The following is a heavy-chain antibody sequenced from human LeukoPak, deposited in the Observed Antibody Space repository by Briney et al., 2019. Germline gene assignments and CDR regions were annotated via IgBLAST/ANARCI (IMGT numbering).Heavy chain of an antibody. J-gene: IGHJ5*02. Sequence: PSETLSLTCTVSGGSISSYYWSWIRQPPGKGLEWIGYIYYSGSTYYNPSLKSRVTISVDTSKNQFSLKLSSVTAADTAVYYCARGGSVPTIFGVVNWFDPWGQGTLVTVSS. CDR2: IYYSGST. CDR3: ARGGSVPTIFGVVNWFDP. CDR1: GGSISSYY. V-gene: IGHV4-59*08. D-gene: IGHD3-3*01.